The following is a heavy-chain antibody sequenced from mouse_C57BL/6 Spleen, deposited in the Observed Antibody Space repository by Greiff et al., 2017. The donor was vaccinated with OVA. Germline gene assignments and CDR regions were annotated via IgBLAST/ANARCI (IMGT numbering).Heavy chain of an antibody. Sequence: EVMLVESGEGLVKPGGSLKLSCAASGFTFSSYAMSWVRQTPEKRLEWVAYISSGGDYIYYADTVKGRFTISRDNARNTLYLQMSSLKSEDTAMYYCTRDNGFYAMDYWGQGTSVTVSS. J-gene: IGHJ4*01. CDR3: TRDNGFYAMDY. V-gene: IGHV5-9-1*02. CDR1: GFTFSSYA. CDR2: ISSGGDYI.